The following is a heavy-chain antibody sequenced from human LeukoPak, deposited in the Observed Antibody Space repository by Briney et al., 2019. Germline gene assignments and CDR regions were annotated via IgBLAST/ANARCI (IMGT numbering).Heavy chain of an antibody. CDR1: GFTVSSNY. J-gene: IGHJ6*02. CDR3: ARRPAAKYYYGMDV. Sequence: GGSLRLSCAASGFTVSSNYMSWVRQAPGKGLEWVSVIYSGGSTYYADSVKGRFTISRDNSKNTLYLQMNSLRAEDTAVYYCARRPAAKYYYGMDVWGQGTTVTVSS. D-gene: IGHD2-2*01. CDR2: IYSGGST. V-gene: IGHV3-66*04.